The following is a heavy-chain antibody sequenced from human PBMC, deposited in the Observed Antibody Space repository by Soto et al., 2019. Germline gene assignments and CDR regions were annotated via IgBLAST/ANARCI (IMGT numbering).Heavy chain of an antibody. CDR3: TILTRYFLGDV. J-gene: IGHJ6*02. CDR1: GFTFSNYD. V-gene: IGHV3-23*01. D-gene: IGHD3-9*01. CDR2: ISGRGDST. Sequence: GALRLSCAASGFTFSNYDMSWVRQAPGKGLEWVSTISGRGDSTYFADSVKGRFTISRDNSKNTLCLQMDSLRTEDTAVYYCTILTRYFLGDVWGQGTTVTVSS.